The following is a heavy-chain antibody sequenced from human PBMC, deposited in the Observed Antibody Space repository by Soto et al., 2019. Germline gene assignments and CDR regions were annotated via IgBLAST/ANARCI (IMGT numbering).Heavy chain of an antibody. J-gene: IGHJ6*02. V-gene: IGHV3-49*04. D-gene: IGHD3-3*01. Sequence: PGGSLRLSCTASGFTFGDYAMRWVRQAPGKGLEWVGFIRSKAYGGTTEYAASVKGRFTISRDDSKSIAYLQMNSLKTEDTAVYYCTRAPLGFFWSGDYSSDYYYGMDVWGQGTTVTVSS. CDR3: TRAPLGFFWSGDYSSDYYYGMDV. CDR2: IRSKAYGGTT. CDR1: GFTFGDYA.